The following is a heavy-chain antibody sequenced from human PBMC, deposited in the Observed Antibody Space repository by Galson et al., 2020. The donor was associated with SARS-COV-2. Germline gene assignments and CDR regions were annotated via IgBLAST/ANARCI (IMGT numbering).Heavy chain of an antibody. D-gene: IGHD6-13*01. CDR2: ISNSGST. V-gene: IGHV4-34*01. Sequence: SETLSLTCAVYVGSFSDYYWTWIRQPPGKGLEWIGEISNSGSTNYNPSLKSRVTISVDTSKNQFSLRLTSVTAADTAVKYCARRADSSSWFGFDYWGQGTLVTVSS. CDR1: VGSFSDYY. CDR3: ARRADSSSWFGFDY. J-gene: IGHJ4*02.